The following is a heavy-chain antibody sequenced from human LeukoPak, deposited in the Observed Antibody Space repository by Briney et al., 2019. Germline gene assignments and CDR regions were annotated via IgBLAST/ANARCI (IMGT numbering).Heavy chain of an antibody. CDR1: GGPFSGYY. Sequence: TSETLSLTCAVYGGPFSGYYWSWIRQPPGKGLEWIGEINHSGSTNYNPSLKSRVTISVDTSKNQFSLKLSSVTAADTAVYYCARGLSVRYYYYYGMDVWGQGTTVTVSS. CDR2: INHSGST. D-gene: IGHD2-2*01. CDR3: ARGLSVRYYYYYGMDV. V-gene: IGHV4-34*01. J-gene: IGHJ6*02.